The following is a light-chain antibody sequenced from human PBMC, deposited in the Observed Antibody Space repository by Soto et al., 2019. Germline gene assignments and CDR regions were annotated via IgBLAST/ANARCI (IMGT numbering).Light chain of an antibody. J-gene: IGKJ2*01. V-gene: IGKV3-20*01. CDR1: RSISSTY. CDR2: GAS. Sequence: EIVLTQSPGTLSLSPGERATLSYRASRSISSTYLAWYQQKPGQAPRLLIYGASSRATGIPDRFSGSGSGTDFTLTISRLEPEDVSVYYCQQYGGSPPYTFGQGTKLEIK. CDR3: QQYGGSPPYT.